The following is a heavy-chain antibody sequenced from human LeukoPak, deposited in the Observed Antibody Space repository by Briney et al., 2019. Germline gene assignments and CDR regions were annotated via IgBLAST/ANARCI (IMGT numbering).Heavy chain of an antibody. Sequence: PGGSLRLSCAASGFTFSSYSMNWVRQAAGKGLEWVSSISGSSSYIYYADSVKGRFTISRDNAKNSLYLQMNSLRAEDTAVYYCAELGITMIGGVWGKGTTVTISS. CDR3: AELGITMIGGV. CDR1: GFTFSSYS. J-gene: IGHJ6*04. D-gene: IGHD3-10*02. CDR2: ISGSSSYI. V-gene: IGHV3-21*01.